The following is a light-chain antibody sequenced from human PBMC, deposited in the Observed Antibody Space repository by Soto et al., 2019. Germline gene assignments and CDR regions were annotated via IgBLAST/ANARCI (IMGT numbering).Light chain of an antibody. V-gene: IGLV2-11*01. CDR1: SNDVGGYNF. J-gene: IGLJ2*01. Sequence: QSALTQPRSVSGSPGQSVTISCTGTSNDVGGYNFVSWYQQHPGKVPKLFIYDVSRRPSGVPDRFSGSKSGKTASLTISGLQAEYEADYYCSSYAGSYTLVFGGGTKLTVL. CDR2: DVS. CDR3: SSYAGSYTLV.